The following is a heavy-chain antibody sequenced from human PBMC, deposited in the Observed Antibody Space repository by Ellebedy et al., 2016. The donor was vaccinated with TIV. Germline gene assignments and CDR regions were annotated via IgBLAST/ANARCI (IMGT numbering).Heavy chain of an antibody. J-gene: IGHJ4*02. CDR1: GFTFSRFW. CDR3: TNGGLSNSPRHYFDS. CDR2: INQGGSET. D-gene: IGHD5/OR15-5a*01. Sequence: GESLKISCAASGFTFSRFWMAWVRQAPGKGLEWVATINQGGSETYYVDSVKGRFTISSDNSKNTLFLQMNSLRADDTALYYCTNGGLSNSPRHYFDSWGQGTLVTVSS. V-gene: IGHV3-7*03.